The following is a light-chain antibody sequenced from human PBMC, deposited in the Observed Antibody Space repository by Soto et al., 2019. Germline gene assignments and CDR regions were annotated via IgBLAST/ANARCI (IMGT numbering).Light chain of an antibody. CDR3: QQYNNWPPVT. Sequence: EIVLTQSPGTLSLSPGERATLSCRASQSVGSDLAWYQQKPGQAPRLVLYDIFTRATGVPTRISGSVCGTEFTLTISSLEPEDFVVYYGQQYNNWPPVTFGQGTKVDIK. J-gene: IGKJ1*01. CDR2: DIF. V-gene: IGKV3D-15*01. CDR1: QSVGSD.